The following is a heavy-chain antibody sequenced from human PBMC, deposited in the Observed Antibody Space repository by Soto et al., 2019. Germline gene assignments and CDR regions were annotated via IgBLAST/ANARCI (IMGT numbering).Heavy chain of an antibody. CDR2: ISGSGGST. D-gene: IGHD6-13*01. CDR3: AKESSSWYVEVDG. V-gene: IGHV3-23*01. J-gene: IGHJ6*02. Sequence: EVQLLESGGGLVQPGGSLRLSCAASGFTFSSYAMSWFLQAPGKGLEWVSAISGSGGSTYYADSVKGRFTSSRDNSKTTLYLQMNSRRAEDTAVYYCAKESSSWYVEVDGWGQGTTVTVSS. CDR1: GFTFSSYA.